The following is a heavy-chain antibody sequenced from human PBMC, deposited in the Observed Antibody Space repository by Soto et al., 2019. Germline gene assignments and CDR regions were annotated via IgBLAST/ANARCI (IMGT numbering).Heavy chain of an antibody. J-gene: IGHJ4*02. Sequence: QVQLQQWGAGLLKPSETLSLRCVVNSGSFSGYYWTWIRQTPGKGLEWIGEISHSGSTNYNPSLMSGVTMSADTSKKQFSLRLSSVTAADTALYFCARGYASSRRYLPLLDYWGQGTLGTVSS. D-gene: IGHD3-16*02. V-gene: IGHV4-34*01. CDR1: SGSFSGYY. CDR3: ARGYASSRRYLPLLDY. CDR2: ISHSGST.